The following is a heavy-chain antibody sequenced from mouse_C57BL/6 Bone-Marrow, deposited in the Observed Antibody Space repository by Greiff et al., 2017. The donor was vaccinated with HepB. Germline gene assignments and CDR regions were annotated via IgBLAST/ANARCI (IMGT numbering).Heavy chain of an antibody. CDR3: AKLGRGGFAY. D-gene: IGHD4-1*01. CDR1: GYTFTSYW. CDR2: IHPNSGST. V-gene: IGHV1-64*01. J-gene: IGHJ3*01. Sequence: QVQLKQPGAELVKPGASVKLSCKASGYTFTSYWMHWVKQRPGQGLEWIGMIHPNSGSTNYNEKFKSKATLTVDKSSSTAYMQLSSLTSEDSAVYYCAKLGRGGFAYWGQGTLVTVSA.